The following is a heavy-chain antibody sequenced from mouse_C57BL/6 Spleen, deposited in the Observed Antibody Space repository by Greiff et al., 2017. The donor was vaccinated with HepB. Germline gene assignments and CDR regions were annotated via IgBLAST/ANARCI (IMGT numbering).Heavy chain of an antibody. Sequence: VHLVESGPGLVQPSQSLSITCTVSGFSLTSYGVHWVRQSPGKGLEWLGVIWSGGSTDYNAAFISRLSISKDNSKSQVFFKMNSLQADDTAIYYCARIGLTIAYWGQGTLVTVSA. J-gene: IGHJ3*01. CDR1: GFSLTSYG. CDR2: IWSGGST. CDR3: ARIGLTIAY. D-gene: IGHD2-4*01. V-gene: IGHV2-2*01.